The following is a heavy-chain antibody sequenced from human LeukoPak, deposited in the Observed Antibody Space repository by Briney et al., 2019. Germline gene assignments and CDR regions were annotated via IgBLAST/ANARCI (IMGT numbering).Heavy chain of an antibody. CDR3: AQSRGYYYDSSGYYAY. D-gene: IGHD3-22*01. Sequence: GGSLRLSCAASGFTFSSYTMHWVRQAPGKGLGWVAIISYDGSNQYYTDSVKGRFTISRDNSKNTLYLQMNSLRAEDTAVYYCAQSRGYYYDSSGYYAYWGQGTLVTVSS. J-gene: IGHJ4*02. CDR1: GFTFSSYT. CDR2: ISYDGSNQ. V-gene: IGHV3-30*04.